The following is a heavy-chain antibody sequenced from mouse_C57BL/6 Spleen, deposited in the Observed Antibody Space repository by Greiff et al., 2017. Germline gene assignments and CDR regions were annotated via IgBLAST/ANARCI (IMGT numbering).Heavy chain of an antibody. CDR1: GYSFTGYY. Sequence: VQLQQSGPELVKPGASVKISCKASGYSFTGYYMNWVKQSPEKSLEWIGEINPSTGGTTYNQKFKAKATLTVDKSSSTAYMQLKSLTSEDSAVYYGAAYDYDVRDAMDYWGQGTSVTVSS. CDR3: AAYDYDVRDAMDY. V-gene: IGHV1-42*01. D-gene: IGHD2-4*01. CDR2: INPSTGGT. J-gene: IGHJ4*01.